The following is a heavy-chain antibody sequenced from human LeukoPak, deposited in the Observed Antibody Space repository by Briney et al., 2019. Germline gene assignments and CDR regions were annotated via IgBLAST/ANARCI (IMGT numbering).Heavy chain of an antibody. CDR1: GGSISSSSYY. CDR2: IYYSGST. J-gene: IGHJ4*02. Sequence: PSGTLSLTCTVSGGSISSSSYYWGWIRQPPGKGLEWIGSIYYSGSTYYNPSLKSRVTISVDTSKNQFSLKLSSVTAADTAVYYCARSGYSYGHFDYWGQGTLVTVSS. V-gene: IGHV4-39*01. D-gene: IGHD5-18*01. CDR3: ARSGYSYGHFDY.